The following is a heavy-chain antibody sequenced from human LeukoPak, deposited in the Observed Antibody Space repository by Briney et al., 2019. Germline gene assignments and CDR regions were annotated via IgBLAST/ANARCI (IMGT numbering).Heavy chain of an antibody. CDR3: ASRQYDILTGYDGALDI. Sequence: GGSLTLSCAASGFTFSTFAMSWVRQAPGKGLEWASIISASGGSTYYADSVKGRFTISRDNSKNTLYLQMNSLRAEDTAVYYCASRQYDILTGYDGALDIWGQGTMVTVSS. D-gene: IGHD3-9*01. V-gene: IGHV3-23*01. CDR1: GFTFSTFA. J-gene: IGHJ3*02. CDR2: ISASGGST.